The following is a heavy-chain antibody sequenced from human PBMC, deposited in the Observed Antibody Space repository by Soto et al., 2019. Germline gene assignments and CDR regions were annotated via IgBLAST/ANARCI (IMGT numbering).Heavy chain of an antibody. CDR2: ISGSGGST. Sequence: GGSLRLSCAASGFTFSSYAMSWVRQAPGKGLEWVSAISGSGGSTYYADSVKGRFTISRDNSKNTLYLQMNSLRAEDTAVYYCAKFFQETWIQLWLSRGDYFDYWGQGTLVTVSS. CDR1: GFTFSSYA. J-gene: IGHJ4*02. CDR3: AKFFQETWIQLWLSRGDYFDY. V-gene: IGHV3-23*01. D-gene: IGHD5-18*01.